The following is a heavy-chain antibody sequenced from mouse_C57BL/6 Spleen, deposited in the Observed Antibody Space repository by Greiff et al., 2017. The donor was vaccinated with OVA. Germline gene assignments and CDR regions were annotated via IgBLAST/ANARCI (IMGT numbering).Heavy chain of an antibody. Sequence: ESGPGLVKPSQSLSLTCSVTGYSITSGYYWNWIRQFPGNKLEWMGYISYDGSNNYNPSLKNRLSLTRDPSKNQFFLKLNSVTTEDTATYYCARGTYWYFDVWGTGTTVTVSS. V-gene: IGHV3-6*01. CDR2: ISYDGSN. J-gene: IGHJ1*03. CDR3: ARGTYWYFDV. CDR1: GYSITSGYY.